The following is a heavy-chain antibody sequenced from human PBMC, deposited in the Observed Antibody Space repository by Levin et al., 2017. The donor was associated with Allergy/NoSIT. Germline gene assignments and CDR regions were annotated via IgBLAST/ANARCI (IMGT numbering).Heavy chain of an antibody. CDR2: ISSSSSTI. CDR1: GFTFSSYS. Sequence: PGGSLRLSCAASGFTFSSYSMNWVRQAPGKGLEWVSYISSSSSTIYYADSVKGRFTISRDNAKNSLYLQMNSLRAEDTAVYYCASGYCSGGSCYSGAFDIWGQGTMVTVSS. CDR3: ASGYCSGGSCYSGAFDI. J-gene: IGHJ3*02. D-gene: IGHD2-15*01. V-gene: IGHV3-48*01.